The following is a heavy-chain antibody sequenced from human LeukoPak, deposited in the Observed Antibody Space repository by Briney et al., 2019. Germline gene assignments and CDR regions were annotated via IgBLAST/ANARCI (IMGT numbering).Heavy chain of an antibody. CDR2: ISASGGST. D-gene: IGHD3-3*01. CDR1: GFTFSSSA. CDR3: ATDFEQDSWSGHSD. Sequence: GGSLRLSCAASGFTFSSSAMSWVRQVPGKGLEWVSGISASGGSTSYADSVRGRFTISRDNSKNTLYVQMNSLRAEDTAVYYCATDFEQDSWSGHSDWGQGTLVTVSS. V-gene: IGHV3-23*01. J-gene: IGHJ4*02.